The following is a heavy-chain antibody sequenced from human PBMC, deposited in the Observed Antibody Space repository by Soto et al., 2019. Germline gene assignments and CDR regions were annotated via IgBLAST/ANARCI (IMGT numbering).Heavy chain of an antibody. D-gene: IGHD3-3*01. CDR3: AKEGQYYDFWSGYYDY. CDR1: GFTFSSYG. CDR2: ISYDGSNK. Sequence: QVQLVESGGGVVQPGRSLRLSCAASGFTFSSYGMHWVRQAPGKGLGRVAVISYDGSNKYYADSVKGRFTISRDNSKNTLYLQMNSLRAEDTAVYYCAKEGQYYDFWSGYYDYWGQGTLVTVSS. V-gene: IGHV3-30*18. J-gene: IGHJ4*02.